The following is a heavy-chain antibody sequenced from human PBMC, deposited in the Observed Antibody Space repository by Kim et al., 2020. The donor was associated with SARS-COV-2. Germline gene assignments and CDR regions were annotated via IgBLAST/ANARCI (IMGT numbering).Heavy chain of an antibody. V-gene: IGHV4-39*07. CDR2: IYYSGST. D-gene: IGHD3-10*01. CDR1: GGSISSSSYY. Sequence: SETLSLTCTVSGGSISSSSYYWGWIRQPPGKGLEWIGSIYYSGSTYYNPSLKSRVTISVDTSKNQFSLKLSSVTAADTAVYYCARGGYYYGSGSYYYYYYGMDVWGQGTTVTVSS. CDR3: ARGGYYYGSGSYYYYYYGMDV. J-gene: IGHJ6*02.